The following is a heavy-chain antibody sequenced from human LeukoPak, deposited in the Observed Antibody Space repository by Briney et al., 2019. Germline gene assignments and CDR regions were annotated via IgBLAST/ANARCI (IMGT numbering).Heavy chain of an antibody. Sequence: PSQTLSLTCTVSGGSISSGGYYWSWIRQHPGKGLEWIGYIYYSGSTYYNPSLKSRVTISVDTSKNQFSLKLSSVTAADTAVYYCARGFPTVTHFDYWGQGTLVTVSS. CDR2: IYYSGST. D-gene: IGHD4-17*01. CDR1: GGSISSGGYY. CDR3: ARGFPTVTHFDY. J-gene: IGHJ4*02. V-gene: IGHV4-31*03.